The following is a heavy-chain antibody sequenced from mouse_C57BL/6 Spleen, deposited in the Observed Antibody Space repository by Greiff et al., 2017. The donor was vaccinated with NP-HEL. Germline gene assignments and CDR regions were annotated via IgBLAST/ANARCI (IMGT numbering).Heavy chain of an antibody. CDR3: ARRATDWYFDV. V-gene: IGHV1-67*01. J-gene: IGHJ1*03. D-gene: IGHD3-3*01. CDR1: GYTFTDYA. Sequence: QVQLQQSGPELVRPGVSVTISCKGSGYTFTDYAMHWVKQSHAQSLEWIGVISTYYGDASYNQKFKDKATMTVDKSYTTAYMELARLTSEASAVYYCARRATDWYFDVWGTGTTVTVSS. CDR2: ISTYYGDA.